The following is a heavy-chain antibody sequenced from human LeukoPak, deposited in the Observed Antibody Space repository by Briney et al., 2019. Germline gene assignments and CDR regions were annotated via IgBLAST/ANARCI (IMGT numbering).Heavy chain of an antibody. D-gene: IGHD3-9*01. J-gene: IGHJ4*02. CDR2: ISAYNGNT. CDR3: ARGRHFGLDILTGPLDY. Sequence: ASVKVSCKASGYTFTSCGISWVRQAPGQGLEWMGWISAYNGNTNYAQKLQGRVTMTTDTSTSTAYMELRSLKSDDTAVYYCARGRHFGLDILTGPLDYWGQGTLVTVSS. CDR1: GYTFTSCG. V-gene: IGHV1-18*04.